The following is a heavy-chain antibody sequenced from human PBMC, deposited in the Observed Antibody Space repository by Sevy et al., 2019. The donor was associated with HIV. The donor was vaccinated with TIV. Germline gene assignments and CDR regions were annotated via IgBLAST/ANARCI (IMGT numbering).Heavy chain of an antibody. V-gene: IGHV3-7*01. J-gene: IGHJ4*02. D-gene: IGHD2-2*02. Sequence: GGSLRLSCAASGFTFSGNWMSWVRQAPGKGLEWVADIKEDGSEKYYVDSVKGRFTISRDNAKMSLYLQMNNLRAEDTAEYYCARDAGYCSSTSCYRGDYFDYWGQGTLVTVSS. CDR2: IKEDGSEK. CDR3: ARDAGYCSSTSCYRGDYFDY. CDR1: GFTFSGNW.